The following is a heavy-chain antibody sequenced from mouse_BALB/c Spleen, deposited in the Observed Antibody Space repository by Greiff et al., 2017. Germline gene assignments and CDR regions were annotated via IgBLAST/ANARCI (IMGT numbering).Heavy chain of an antibody. CDR2: FYPGSGSI. D-gene: IGHD2-1*01. CDR1: GYTFTEYI. V-gene: IGHV1-62-2*01. Sequence: QVHVKQSGAELVKPGASVKLSCKASGYTFTEYIIHWVKQRSGQGLEWIGWFYPGSGSIKYNEKFKDKATLTADKSSSTVYMELSRLTSEDSAVYFGARHEEDYGNYGFAYWGQGTLVTVSA. J-gene: IGHJ3*01. CDR3: ARHEEDYGNYGFAY.